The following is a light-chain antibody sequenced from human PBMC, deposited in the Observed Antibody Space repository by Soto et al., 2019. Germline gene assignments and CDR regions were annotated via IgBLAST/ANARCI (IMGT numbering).Light chain of an antibody. CDR1: SSDVGSYNL. CDR2: EGS. Sequence: QSVLTQPASVSGSPGQSITISCTGTSSDVGSYNLVSWYQQHPGKAPKLMIYEGSKRPSGVSNRFSRSKSGNTASLTISGLQAEDEADYYCCSYAGSSIHVVFGGGTKLTVL. V-gene: IGLV2-23*01. CDR3: CSYAGSSIHVV. J-gene: IGLJ2*01.